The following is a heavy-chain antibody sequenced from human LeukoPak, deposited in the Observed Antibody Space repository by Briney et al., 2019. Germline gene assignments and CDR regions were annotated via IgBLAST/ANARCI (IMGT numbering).Heavy chain of an antibody. Sequence: GGSLRLSCAASGFTLSNAYMNWVRQAPGKGLEWVGRIKNKTNGGTTDYAAPVKGRFTISKDDSKNTLYLQMNSLKTEDTAVYYCTTIIVGVTTWFDPWGQGTLVTVSS. V-gene: IGHV3-15*01. CDR1: GFTLSNAY. CDR2: IKNKTNGGTT. J-gene: IGHJ5*02. D-gene: IGHD1-26*01. CDR3: TTIIVGVTTWFDP.